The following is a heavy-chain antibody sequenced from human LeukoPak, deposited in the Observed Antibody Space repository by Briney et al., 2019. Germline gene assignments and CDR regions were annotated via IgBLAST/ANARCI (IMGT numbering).Heavy chain of an antibody. J-gene: IGHJ4*02. CDR2: IRYDGSNK. V-gene: IGHV3-30*02. Sequence: GGSLRLSCAASGFTFSSYGMHWVRQAPGKGLEWVAFIRYDGSNKYYADSVKGRLTISRDNSKNTLYLQMNSLRAEDTAVYYCAKDLDIVLMVYARRTTTFDYWGRGTLVTVSS. D-gene: IGHD2-8*01. CDR1: GFTFSSYG. CDR3: AKDLDIVLMVYARRTTTFDY.